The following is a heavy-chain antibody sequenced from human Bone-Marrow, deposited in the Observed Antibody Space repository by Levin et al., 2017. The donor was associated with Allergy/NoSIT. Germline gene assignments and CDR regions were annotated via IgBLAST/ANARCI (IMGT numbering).Heavy chain of an antibody. J-gene: IGHJ6*03. CDR2: ISSTGTTI. CDR1: GSTFSYYS. Sequence: PGGSLRLSCADSGSTFSYYSMDWVRQAPGKGLEWISYISSTGTTIYYSDSVKGRFTISRDNARNSLYLQMNSLRAEDTAVYYCARDLGGTSDWNSGGYYYYMDVWGKGTTVTVSS. CDR3: ARDLGGTSDWNSGGYYYYMDV. V-gene: IGHV3-48*01. D-gene: IGHD1-7*01.